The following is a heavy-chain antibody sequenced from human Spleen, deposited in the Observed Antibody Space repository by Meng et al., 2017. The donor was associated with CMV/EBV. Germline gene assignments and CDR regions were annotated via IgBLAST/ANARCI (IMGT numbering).Heavy chain of an antibody. D-gene: IGHD4-17*01. J-gene: IGHJ4*02. CDR1: GGSFSCYY. V-gene: IGHV4-59*10. Sequence: QVQSQQWWHGLLKPPESPALTGSVYGGSFSCYYWSWVRQPAGKGLEWIGRIYTSGSTNYNPSLKSRVTMSVDTSKNQFSLKLSSVTAADTAVYYCARADDYGPFDYWGQGTLVTVSS. CDR2: IYTSGST. CDR3: ARADDYGPFDY.